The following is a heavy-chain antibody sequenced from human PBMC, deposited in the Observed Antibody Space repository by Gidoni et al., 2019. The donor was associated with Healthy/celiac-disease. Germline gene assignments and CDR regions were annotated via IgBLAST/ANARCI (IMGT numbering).Heavy chain of an antibody. V-gene: IGHV4-4*07. J-gene: IGHJ6*03. CDR1: GGSINSYY. CDR3: ARGDLWSGRYYYMDV. CDR2: IYTSEST. D-gene: IGHD3-3*01. Sequence: QVQLQESAPGLVKPSETLSLTCTVSGGSINSYYWSWIRQPAGKGLEWIGRIYTSESTNYNPSLKSRVTMSVDTSKNHFSLKLSSVTAADTAVYYCARGDLWSGRYYYMDVWGKGTTVTVSS.